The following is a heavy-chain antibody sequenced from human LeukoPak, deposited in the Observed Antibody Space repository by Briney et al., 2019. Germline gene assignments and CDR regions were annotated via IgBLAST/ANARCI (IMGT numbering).Heavy chain of an antibody. Sequence: ASVKVSCKASGYTFTGYYMRWVRQAPGQGLGWMGWINPNSGGTNYAQKFQGRGTMTRDTSISTAYMELSRLRSDDTAVYYCARGNVDTALADAFDIWGQGTMVTVSS. CDR2: INPNSGGT. V-gene: IGHV1-2*02. J-gene: IGHJ3*02. D-gene: IGHD5-18*01. CDR1: GYTFTGYY. CDR3: ARGNVDTALADAFDI.